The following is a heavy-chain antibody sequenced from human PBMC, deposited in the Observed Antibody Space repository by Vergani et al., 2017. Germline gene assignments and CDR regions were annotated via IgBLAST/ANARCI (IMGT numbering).Heavy chain of an antibody. CDR3: ARTKVLLWFGEARTKLSYGMDV. CDR2: IYYSWST. V-gene: IGHV4-59*01. J-gene: IGHJ6*02. CDR1: GGSISSYY. Sequence: QVQLQESGPGLVKPSETLSLTCTVSGGSISSYYWSWIWQPPGPGLEWIGYIYYSWSTNYNPSLKSRVTISVDTSKNQFSLKLSSVTAADTAVYYCARTKVLLWFGEARTKLSYGMDVWGQGTTVTVSS. D-gene: IGHD3-10*01.